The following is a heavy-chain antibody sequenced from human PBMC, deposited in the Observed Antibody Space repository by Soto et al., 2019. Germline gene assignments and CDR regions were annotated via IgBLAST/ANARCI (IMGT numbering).Heavy chain of an antibody. V-gene: IGHV3-21*01. D-gene: IGHD4-17*01. CDR1: GFPFSSYI. CDR2: ISSSISYI. J-gene: IGHJ5*02. Sequence: PXECLRRSCAASGFPFSSYIMNWVRQAPGKGLEWVSSISSSISYIYYADSVKGRFTISRDNAKNSLYLQMNSLRAEDTAVYYCAREVPGNFYGGYGAGWFDPWGQGILVTVSS. CDR3: AREVPGNFYGGYGAGWFDP.